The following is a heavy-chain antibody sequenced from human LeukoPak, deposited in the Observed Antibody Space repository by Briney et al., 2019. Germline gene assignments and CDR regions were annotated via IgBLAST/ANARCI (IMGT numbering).Heavy chain of an antibody. D-gene: IGHD2-15*01. J-gene: IGHJ4*02. CDR1: GGSISSGGYY. CDR3: ARGYSWDY. Sequence: PSETLSLTCTVSGGSISSGGYYWSWIRQPPGKGLEWIGEINHSGSTNYNPSLKSRVTISVDTSKNQFSLKLSSVTAADTAVYYCARGYSWDYWGQGTLVTVSS. CDR2: INHSGST. V-gene: IGHV4-39*07.